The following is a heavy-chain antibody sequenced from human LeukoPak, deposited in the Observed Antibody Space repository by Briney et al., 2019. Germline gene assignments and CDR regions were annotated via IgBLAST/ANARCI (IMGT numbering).Heavy chain of an antibody. J-gene: IGHJ4*02. Sequence: GGSLRLSCAASGFTFSGYALHWVRQAPGKGLEWVSSISSSSSYIYYADSVKGRFTISRDNAKNSLYLQMNSLRAEDTAVYYRARLRGYDILTGYPMDYWGQGTLVTVSS. V-gene: IGHV3-21*01. D-gene: IGHD3-9*01. CDR2: ISSSSSYI. CDR3: ARLRGYDILTGYPMDY. CDR1: GFTFSGYA.